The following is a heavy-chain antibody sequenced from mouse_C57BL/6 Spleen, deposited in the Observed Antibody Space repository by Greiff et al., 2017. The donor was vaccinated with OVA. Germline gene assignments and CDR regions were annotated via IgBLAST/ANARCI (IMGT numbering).Heavy chain of an antibody. Sequence: VQLQESGAELVKPGASVKLSCKASGYTFTSYWMQWVKQRPGQGLEWIGEIDPSDSYTNYNQKFKGKATLTVDTSSSTAYMQLSSLTSEDSAVYYCARPITTVVATGDYWGQGTTLTVSS. CDR3: ARPITTVVATGDY. J-gene: IGHJ2*01. D-gene: IGHD1-1*01. V-gene: IGHV1-50*01. CDR2: IDPSDSYT. CDR1: GYTFTSYW.